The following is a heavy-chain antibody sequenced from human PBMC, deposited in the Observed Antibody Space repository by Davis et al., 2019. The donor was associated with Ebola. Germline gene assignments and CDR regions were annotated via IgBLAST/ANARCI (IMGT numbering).Heavy chain of an antibody. CDR3: ARGVGAGPLFDY. Sequence: SETLSLTCAVYGGSFSGHYWSWIRQPPGKGLEWIGEINHSGSTHYNPSLKSRVTLSVDTSKNQFSLKVNSVTAADTAVYYCARGVGAGPLFDYWGQGTLVTVSS. CDR2: INHSGST. D-gene: IGHD3-16*01. V-gene: IGHV4-34*01. CDR1: GGSFSGHY. J-gene: IGHJ4*02.